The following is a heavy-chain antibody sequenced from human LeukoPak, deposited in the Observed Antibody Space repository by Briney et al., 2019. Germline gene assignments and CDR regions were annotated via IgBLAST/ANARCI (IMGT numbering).Heavy chain of an antibody. CDR1: GFTFSDYY. Sequence: GSLRLSCAASGFTFSDYYMSWIRQAPGKGLEWVSYISSSGSTIYYADSVKGRFTISRDNAKNSLYLQMNSLRAEDTAVYYCARGIVVTTRDYDYYYYMDVWGKGTTVTISS. D-gene: IGHD3-22*01. J-gene: IGHJ6*03. V-gene: IGHV3-11*01. CDR2: ISSSGSTI. CDR3: ARGIVVTTRDYDYYYYMDV.